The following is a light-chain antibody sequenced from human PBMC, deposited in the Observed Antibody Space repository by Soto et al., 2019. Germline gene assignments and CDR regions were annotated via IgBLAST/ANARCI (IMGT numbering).Light chain of an antibody. CDR3: HHDHSRPLT. Sequence: TRCAVTVSVAAGERASLSCRASESVSSHLAWYQQKPGQAPRLLIYDSSTRATGIPAMLSGSESGTEFPLPICNLQSEDFAVYYRHHDHSRPLTFCQGTRLEI. J-gene: IGKJ5*01. CDR2: DSS. V-gene: IGKV3-15*01. CDR1: ESVSSH.